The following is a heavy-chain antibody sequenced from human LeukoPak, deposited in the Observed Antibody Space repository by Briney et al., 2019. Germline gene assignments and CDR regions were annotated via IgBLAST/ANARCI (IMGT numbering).Heavy chain of an antibody. J-gene: IGHJ4*02. CDR1: GYTFTVYY. Sequence: ASVKVSCKASGYTFTVYYMHWVRQAPGQGLEWMGWVNPNSGGTNYAQRFQGRVTMTRDTSISTAYMELNRLTSDDTAVYYCWRDTQGYWGQGTLVTVSS. CDR3: WRDTQGY. CDR2: VNPNSGGT. V-gene: IGHV1-2*02.